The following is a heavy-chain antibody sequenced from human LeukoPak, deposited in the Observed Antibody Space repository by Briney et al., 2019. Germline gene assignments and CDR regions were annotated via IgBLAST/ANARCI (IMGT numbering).Heavy chain of an antibody. J-gene: IGHJ4*02. CDR3: ARRIYCGGDCYYFDY. Sequence: GESLKISCKGSGYSFTSYWIGWVRQMPGKGLEWMGIIYPGDSDTRYSPSFQGQVTISADQSISTAYLQWSSLKASDTAMYYCARRIYCGGDCYYFDYWGQGTLVTVSS. D-gene: IGHD2-21*02. CDR2: IYPGDSDT. V-gene: IGHV5-51*01. CDR1: GYSFTSYW.